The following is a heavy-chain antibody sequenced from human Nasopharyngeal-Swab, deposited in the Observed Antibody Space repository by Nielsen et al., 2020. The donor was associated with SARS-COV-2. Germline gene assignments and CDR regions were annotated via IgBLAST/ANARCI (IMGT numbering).Heavy chain of an antibody. D-gene: IGHD5-18*01. CDR3: ATYGYGSYYYYYMDV. V-gene: IGHV4-39*01. J-gene: IGHJ6*03. CDR1: GGSISSSSYY. Sequence: SATLSLTCTVSGGSISSSSYYWGWIRQPPGKGLEWIGSIYYSGSTYYNPSLKSRVTISVDTSKNQFSLKLSSVTAADTAVYYCATYGYGSYYYYYMDVWGKGTTVTVSS. CDR2: IYYSGST.